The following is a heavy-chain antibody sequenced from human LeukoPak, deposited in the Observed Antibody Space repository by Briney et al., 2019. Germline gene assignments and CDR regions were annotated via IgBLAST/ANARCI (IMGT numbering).Heavy chain of an antibody. CDR1: GYSFTAFY. D-gene: IGHD3-9*01. J-gene: IGHJ5*02. CDR2: INVNSGDT. V-gene: IGHV1-2*02. Sequence: ASVKVSCKTSGYSFTAFYIHWVRQAPGQGLEWLGCINVNSGDTFYAQKFQDRVTMTGDTSTRTAYLELSRLRSDDTAVFYCARSYYDVLTNNYMWLDPWGQGTLVTVSS. CDR3: ARSYYDVLTNNYMWLDP.